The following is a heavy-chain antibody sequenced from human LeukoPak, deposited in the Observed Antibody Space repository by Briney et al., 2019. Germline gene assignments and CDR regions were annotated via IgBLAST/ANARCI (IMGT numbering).Heavy chain of an antibody. CDR2: IGTAGDT. D-gene: IGHD6-19*01. Sequence: GGSLRLSCAASGFTFSSYDMHWVRQATGKGLEWVSAIGTAGDTYYPGSVKGRFTISRENAKNSLYLQMNSLRAGDTAVYYCARAVAGTYLDYWGQGTLVTVSS. J-gene: IGHJ4*02. CDR1: GFTFSSYD. V-gene: IGHV3-13*01. CDR3: ARAVAGTYLDY.